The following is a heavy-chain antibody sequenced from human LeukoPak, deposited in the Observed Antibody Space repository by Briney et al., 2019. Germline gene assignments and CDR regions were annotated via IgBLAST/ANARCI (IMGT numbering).Heavy chain of an antibody. V-gene: IGHV3-23*01. CDR2: ISGSGGNT. D-gene: IGHD2-2*01. CDR1: GFTFTSA. Sequence: GXXLRLSCAASGFTFTSAMRWVRQAPGKGLEGVSSISGSGGNTFYADSVKRRFTISRDNSKNTLYLQMNSLRAEDTAVYYCTKGESQPKYYFDYWGQGTLVTVSS. J-gene: IGHJ4*02. CDR3: TKGESQPKYYFDY.